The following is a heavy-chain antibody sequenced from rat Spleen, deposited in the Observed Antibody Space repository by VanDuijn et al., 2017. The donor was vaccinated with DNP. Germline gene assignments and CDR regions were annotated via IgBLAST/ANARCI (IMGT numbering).Heavy chain of an antibody. CDR3: ARWSDYFDY. Sequence: EVQLQESGPGLVKPSQSLSLTCSVTAYSITTNYWGWIRKFPGNKMEWVGHISYSGSTSYKPSRKSRISITRDTSKNQFFLHLNSVTTEDTATYYCARWSDYFDYWGQGVMVTVSS. V-gene: IGHV3-1*01. CDR1: AYSITTNY. CDR2: ISYSGST. J-gene: IGHJ2*01.